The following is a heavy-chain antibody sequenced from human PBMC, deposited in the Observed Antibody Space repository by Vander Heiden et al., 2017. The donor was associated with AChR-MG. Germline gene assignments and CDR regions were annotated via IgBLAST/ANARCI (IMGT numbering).Heavy chain of an antibody. CDR1: GGSISSSSYY. J-gene: IGHJ4*02. CDR2: IYYSGST. D-gene: IGHD3-22*01. CDR3: ARQSGSRWLLLRRKASGFDY. V-gene: IGHV4-39*01. Sequence: QLQLQESGPGLVKPSETLSLTCTVSGGSISSSSYYWGWIRQPPGKGLEWIGSIYYSGSTYYNPSLKSRVTISVDTSKNQFSLKLSSVTAADTAVYYCARQSGSRWLLLRRKASGFDYWGQGTLVTVSS.